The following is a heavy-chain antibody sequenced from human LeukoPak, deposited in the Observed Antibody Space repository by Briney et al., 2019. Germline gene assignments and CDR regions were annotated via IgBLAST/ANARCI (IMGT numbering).Heavy chain of an antibody. CDR2: MNPNSGNT. CDR1: GYTFTSYD. CDR3: ARGHYDILTGYYLNWFDP. J-gene: IGHJ5*02. V-gene: IGHV1-8*03. D-gene: IGHD3-9*01. Sequence: ASVKVSCKASGYTFTSYDINWVRQATGQGLEWMGWMNPNSGNTGYAQKFQGRVTITRNTSISTAYMELSSLRSEDTAAYYCARGHYDILTGYYLNWFDPWGQGTLVTVSS.